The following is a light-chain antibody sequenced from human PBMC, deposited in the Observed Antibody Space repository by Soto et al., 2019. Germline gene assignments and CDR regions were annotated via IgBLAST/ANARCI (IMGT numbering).Light chain of an antibody. CDR1: SSNIGAGYD. J-gene: IGLJ2*01. CDR3: QSYDSSLSGSEV. V-gene: IGLV1-40*01. Sequence: QSVLTQLPSVSGAPGQRVTISCTGSSSNIGAGYDVHWYQQLPGTAPKLLIYGNSNRPSGVPDRFSGSKSGTSASLAITGLQAEDEADYYCQSYDSSLSGSEVFGGGTKVTVL. CDR2: GNS.